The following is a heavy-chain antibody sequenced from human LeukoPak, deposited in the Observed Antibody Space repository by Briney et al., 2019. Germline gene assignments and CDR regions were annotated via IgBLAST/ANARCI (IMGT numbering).Heavy chain of an antibody. CDR3: AKHYDYIFAASDY. Sequence: GGSLRLSCAASGFPFSSYAMNWVRQAPGKGLEWVSAISGSGASAYYADSWKGRFTISRDNSKNTLYLQMNSLRAEDTAVYYCAKHYDYIFAASDYWGQGTLVTVSS. CDR1: GFPFSSYA. CDR2: ISGSGASA. D-gene: IGHD3-16*01. J-gene: IGHJ4*02. V-gene: IGHV3-23*01.